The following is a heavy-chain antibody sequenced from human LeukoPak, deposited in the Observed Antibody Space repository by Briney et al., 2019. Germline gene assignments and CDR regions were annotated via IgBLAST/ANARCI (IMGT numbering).Heavy chain of an antibody. Sequence: ASVRVSCKASGYKFISHYLQWVRQAPGLGPEWMGWMHGGNGNTRYAEKFEGRVTMTRDTSTSTAYMDLSSLTSDDTAVYYCARKGSYCVGGDCYSFDFWGQGTLVTVSS. CDR1: GYKFISHY. J-gene: IGHJ4*02. CDR3: ARKGSYCVGGDCYSFDF. D-gene: IGHD2-21*02. V-gene: IGHV1-2*02. CDR2: MHGGNGNT.